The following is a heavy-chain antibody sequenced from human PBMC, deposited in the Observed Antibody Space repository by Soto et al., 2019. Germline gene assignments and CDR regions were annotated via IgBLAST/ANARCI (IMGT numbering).Heavy chain of an antibody. Sequence: QVQLVQSGAEVKKPGASVKVSCRASGYTFTSYDINWVRQATGQGLEWMGWMNPNSGNTGYAQKFQGRVTMSRNTSISTAYMELSSLTSDDTAVYYCARSTNDYGDRHWGQGTLVTVSS. V-gene: IGHV1-8*01. CDR2: MNPNSGNT. CDR3: ARSTNDYGDRH. CDR1: GYTFTSYD. J-gene: IGHJ4*02. D-gene: IGHD4-17*01.